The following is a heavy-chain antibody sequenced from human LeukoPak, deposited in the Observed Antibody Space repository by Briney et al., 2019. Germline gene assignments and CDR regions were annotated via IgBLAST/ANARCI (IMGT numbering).Heavy chain of an antibody. D-gene: IGHD2-15*01. Sequence: GGSLRLSCAASEFTFSNYAMSWVRQAPGKGLEWVSSISATGGSTFYADSVKGRFTISRDNSKNTLYLQMNSLRAEDTAIYYCAKYIVVAGSYGMDVWGQGTAVTVSS. CDR3: AKYIVVAGSYGMDV. CDR1: EFTFSNYA. V-gene: IGHV3-23*01. CDR2: ISATGGST. J-gene: IGHJ6*02.